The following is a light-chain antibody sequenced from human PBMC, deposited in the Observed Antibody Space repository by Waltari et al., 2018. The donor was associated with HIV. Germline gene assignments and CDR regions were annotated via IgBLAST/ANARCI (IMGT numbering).Light chain of an antibody. Sequence: QSALTLPPSPSRSPGQSVTMSCTGTSSDLGGYNYVPWYQQHPGKAPKLIMTEVTKRPSGVPDRFSGSKSGNTASLTVSGLQAEDEAHYYCSSYAPTNKFYVLFGGGTTLTVL. J-gene: IGLJ2*01. V-gene: IGLV2-8*01. CDR1: SSDLGGYNY. CDR3: SSYAPTNKFYVL. CDR2: EVT.